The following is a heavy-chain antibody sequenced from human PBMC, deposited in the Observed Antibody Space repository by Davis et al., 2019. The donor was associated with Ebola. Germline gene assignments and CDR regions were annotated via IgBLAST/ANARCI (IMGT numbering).Heavy chain of an antibody. CDR1: GFTFSDYY. CDR2: ISSSGSTI. Sequence: GGSLRLSCAASGFTFSDYYMSWIRQAPGKGLEWVSYISSSGSTIYYADSVKGRFTISRDNAKNSLYLQMNSLRAEDTAVYYCARGEAYGSGIRYYYYGMDVWGQGTTVTVSS. D-gene: IGHD3-10*01. CDR3: ARGEAYGSGIRYYYYGMDV. V-gene: IGHV3-11*04. J-gene: IGHJ6*02.